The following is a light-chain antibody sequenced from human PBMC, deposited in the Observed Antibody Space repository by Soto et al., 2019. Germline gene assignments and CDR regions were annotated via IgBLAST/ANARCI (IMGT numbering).Light chain of an antibody. CDR3: QQFNSYPIT. Sequence: DIQMTQSPSSLSASVGDRVTITCRASQNISRYFNWYQQKPGKAPRLLVYAASGLQNGVPSRFSGSGSGTDFTLTISSLQPEDFGTYYCQQFNSYPITFGHGTRLEIK. J-gene: IGKJ5*01. V-gene: IGKV1-39*01. CDR1: QNISRY. CDR2: AAS.